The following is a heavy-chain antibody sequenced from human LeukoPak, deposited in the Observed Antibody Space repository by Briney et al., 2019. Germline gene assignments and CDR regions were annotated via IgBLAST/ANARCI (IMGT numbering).Heavy chain of an antibody. J-gene: IGHJ4*02. CDR1: GGTFSSYA. V-gene: IGHV1-69*04. Sequence: LVKVSCKASGGTFSSYAISWVRQAPGQGLEWMGRIIPILGIANYAQKFQGRVTITADKSTSAAYMELSSLRSEDTAVYYCARANSGYDYFDYWGQGTLVTVSS. CDR2: IIPILGIA. CDR3: ARANSGYDYFDY. D-gene: IGHD5-12*01.